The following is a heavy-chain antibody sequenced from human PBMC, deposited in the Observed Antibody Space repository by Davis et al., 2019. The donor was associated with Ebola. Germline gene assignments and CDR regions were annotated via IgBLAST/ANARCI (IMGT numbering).Heavy chain of an antibody. CDR3: ARGGGYSSGWDDY. D-gene: IGHD6-19*01. J-gene: IGHJ4*02. CDR1: GFTVSSSY. Sequence: GESLKISCAASGFTVSSSYMSWVRQAPGKGLEWVSVIWYDGSNKYYADSVKGRFTISRDNSKNTLYLQMNSLRAEDTAVYYCARGGGYSSGWDDYWGQGTLVTVSS. V-gene: IGHV3-33*08. CDR2: IWYDGSNK.